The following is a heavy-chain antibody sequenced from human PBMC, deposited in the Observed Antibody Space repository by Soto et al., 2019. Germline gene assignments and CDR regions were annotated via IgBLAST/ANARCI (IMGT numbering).Heavy chain of an antibody. Sequence: GGSLRLSCAASGFTFNNYGIHWVRQAPGKGLEWVAVISYDGSNKYYADSVKGRFAISRDNSKNTLYLQMNSLRAEDMAVYYCAKGGIVATIWNYFDFWGQGTPVTVS. CDR2: ISYDGSNK. V-gene: IGHV3-30*18. J-gene: IGHJ4*02. D-gene: IGHD5-12*01. CDR3: AKGGIVATIWNYFDF. CDR1: GFTFNNYG.